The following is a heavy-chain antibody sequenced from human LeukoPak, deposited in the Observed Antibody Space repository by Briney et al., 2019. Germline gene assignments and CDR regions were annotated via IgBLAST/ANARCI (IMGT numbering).Heavy chain of an antibody. CDR2: IYYSGST. D-gene: IGHD2-2*01. CDR3: ARGLGDIVVVPAAMGYYYGMDV. J-gene: IGHJ6*02. Sequence: SETLSLTCTVSGGSISSYYWSWIRQPPGKGLGWIGYIYYSGSTNYNPSPKSRVTISVDTSKNQFSLKLSSVTAADTAVYYCARGLGDIVVVPAAMGYYYGMDVWGQGTTVTISS. CDR1: GGSISSYY. V-gene: IGHV4-59*01.